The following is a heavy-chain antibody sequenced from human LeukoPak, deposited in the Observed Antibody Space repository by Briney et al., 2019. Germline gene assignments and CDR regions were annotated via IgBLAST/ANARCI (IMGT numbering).Heavy chain of an antibody. D-gene: IGHD2-2*01. CDR1: GYTFTNNY. J-gene: IGHJ4*02. V-gene: IGHV1-46*01. CDR2: INPSGGST. Sequence: ASVKASCKASGYTFTNNYLHWVRQAPGQGLEWMGIINPSGGSTSYAQKFQGRVTMTRDTSTSTVYMELSSLRSEDTAVYYCARASVVVPAAMGDYWGQGTLVTVSS. CDR3: ARASVVVPAAMGDY.